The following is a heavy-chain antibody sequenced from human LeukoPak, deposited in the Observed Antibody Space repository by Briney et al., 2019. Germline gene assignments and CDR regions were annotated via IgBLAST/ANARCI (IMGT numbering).Heavy chain of an antibody. CDR2: ISYDGSNK. D-gene: IGHD3-10*01. CDR1: GFTFSSYA. CDR3: ARGPLLLWFGELLSPFDY. V-gene: IGHV3-30*04. J-gene: IGHJ4*02. Sequence: PGGSLRLSCAASGFTFSSYAMHWVRQAPGKGLEWVAVISYDGSNKHYADSVKGRFTISRDNSKNTLYLQMNSLRAEDTAVYYCARGPLLLWFGELLSPFDYWGQGTLVTVSS.